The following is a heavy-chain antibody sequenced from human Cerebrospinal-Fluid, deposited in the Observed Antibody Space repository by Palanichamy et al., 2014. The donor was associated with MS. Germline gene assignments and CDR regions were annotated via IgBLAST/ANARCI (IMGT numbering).Heavy chain of an antibody. J-gene: IGHJ4*02. V-gene: IGHV1-18*01. Sequence: QVHLVQSGAEVKKPGASVKVSCKASGNTFTITWVRQAPGQGLEWMGWISVYNGHTNYAQKLQGRVTMTTDTSRTTAYMELRSLRFDDTAVYYCARDSRGFADIWGQGTLVTVFS. CDR3: ARDSRGFADI. CDR1: GNTFT. CDR2: ISVYNGHT.